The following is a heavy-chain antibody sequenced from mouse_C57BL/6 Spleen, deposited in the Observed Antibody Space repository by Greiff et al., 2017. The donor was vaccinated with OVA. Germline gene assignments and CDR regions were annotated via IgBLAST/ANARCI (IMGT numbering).Heavy chain of an antibody. CDR2: IDPEDGET. Sequence: VQLQQSGAELVKPGASVKLSCTASGFTITAYYMHWVKQSPGQSLEWIGRIDPEDGETKYAPKFQGKATMTADTSSNTAFLQLSSLTSEDTAVDYRVHYYGSSPGWYCDVWGTGTTVTVSS. J-gene: IGHJ1*03. V-gene: IGHV14-2*01. CDR1: GFTITAYY. D-gene: IGHD1-1*01. CDR3: VHYYGSSPGWYCDV.